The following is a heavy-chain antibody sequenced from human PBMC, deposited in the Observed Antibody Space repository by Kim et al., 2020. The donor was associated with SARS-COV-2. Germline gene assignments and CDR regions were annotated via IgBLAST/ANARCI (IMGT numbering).Heavy chain of an antibody. Sequence: SETLSLTCTVSGGSISSGGYYWSWIRQHPGKGLEWIGYIYYSGSTYYNPSLKSRVTISVDTSKNQFYLKLSAVTAADTAVYYCARAMGGITIFVEVTLSAFDIWGQGTMVTVSS. CDR2: IYYSGST. J-gene: IGHJ3*02. CDR1: GGSISSGGYY. CDR3: ARAMGGITIFVEVTLSAFDI. V-gene: IGHV4-31*03. D-gene: IGHD3-3*01.